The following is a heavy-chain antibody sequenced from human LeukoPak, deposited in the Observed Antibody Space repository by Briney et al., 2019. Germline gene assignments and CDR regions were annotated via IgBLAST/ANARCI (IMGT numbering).Heavy chain of an antibody. CDR1: GLTVSSNH. J-gene: IGHJ4*02. V-gene: IGHV3-53*01. CDR3: ARDHAAAGGGLDY. Sequence: PGGSLRLSCAASGLTVSSNHMAWVRQGPGKGLEWVSVIYTGGITYYADSVQGRFTISRDNSKNTLYLQMNSLRVEDTALYYCARDHAAAGGGLDYWGQGTQVIVSS. D-gene: IGHD6-13*01. CDR2: IYTGGIT.